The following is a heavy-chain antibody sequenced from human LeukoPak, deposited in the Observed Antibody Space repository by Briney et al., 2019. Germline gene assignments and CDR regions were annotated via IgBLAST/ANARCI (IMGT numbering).Heavy chain of an antibody. CDR3: ARGVWAQWLAFEYFQH. J-gene: IGHJ1*01. Sequence: SETLSLTCAVYGGSFSGYYWSWIRQPPGKGLEWIGEINHSGSTNYNPSLKSRVTISVDTSKNQFSLKLSSVTAADTAVYYCARGVWAQWLAFEYFQHWGQGTLVTVSS. D-gene: IGHD6-19*01. CDR1: GGSFSGYY. CDR2: INHSGST. V-gene: IGHV4-34*01.